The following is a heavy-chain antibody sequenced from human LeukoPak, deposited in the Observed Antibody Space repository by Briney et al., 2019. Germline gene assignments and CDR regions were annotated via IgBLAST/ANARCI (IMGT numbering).Heavy chain of an antibody. CDR1: AFIFSGHW. J-gene: IGHJ4*02. D-gene: IGHD5-12*01. CDR3: AKTPPGYDGPCVDN. V-gene: IGHV3-7*03. Sequence: GGSLRLSCEGSAFIFSGHWMNWVRQTPGKGLEWVASIKEDGSVRQYVDSVKGRFSISRDNTKGSLFLQLNSLRAEDTAVYYCAKTPPGYDGPCVDNGGQGPLLPVSS. CDR2: IKEDGSVR.